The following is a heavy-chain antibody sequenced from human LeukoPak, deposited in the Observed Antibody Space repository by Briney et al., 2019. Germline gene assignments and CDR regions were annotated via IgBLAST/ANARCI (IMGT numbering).Heavy chain of an antibody. V-gene: IGHV4-4*02. CDR1: GGSISGTNW. D-gene: IGHD1-26*01. J-gene: IGHJ4*02. CDR2: ISLRGLT. Sequence: SGTLSLTCGVSGGSISGTNWWSWVRQPPGQGLEWIGEISLRGLTNYNPSLRSRLTMSLDESMNQVSLNLTSVTAADTAVYYCSRESGPFSPFGFWGQGTLVSVHS. CDR3: SRESGPFSPFGF.